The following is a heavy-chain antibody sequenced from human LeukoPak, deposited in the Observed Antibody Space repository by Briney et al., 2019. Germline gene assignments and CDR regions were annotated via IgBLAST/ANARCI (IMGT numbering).Heavy chain of an antibody. Sequence: PSETLSLTCTVSGGSISSSSYYWGWIRQPPGKGLEWIGSIYYSGSTYYNPSLKSRVTISVDTSKNQFSLKLSSVTAADTAVYYCARVPGYSSSWYYDYYMDVWGKGTTVTVSS. CDR3: ARVPGYSSSWYYDYYMDV. V-gene: IGHV4-39*07. D-gene: IGHD6-13*01. CDR1: GGSISSSSYY. CDR2: IYYSGST. J-gene: IGHJ6*03.